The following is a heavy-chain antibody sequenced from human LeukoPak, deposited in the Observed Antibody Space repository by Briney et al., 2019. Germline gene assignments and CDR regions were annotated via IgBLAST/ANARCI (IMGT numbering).Heavy chain of an antibody. V-gene: IGHV1-46*01. CDR1: GYTFTSYY. J-gene: IGHJ3*02. CDR3: ARESSSSRAFDI. Sequence: ASVKVSCKASGYTFTSYYMHWVRQAPGQGLEWMGIINPSGGSTSYAQKFQGRVTMTRDKSTSTAYMELSSLRSEDTAVYYCARESSSSRAFDIWGQGTMVTVSS. D-gene: IGHD6-6*01. CDR2: INPSGGST.